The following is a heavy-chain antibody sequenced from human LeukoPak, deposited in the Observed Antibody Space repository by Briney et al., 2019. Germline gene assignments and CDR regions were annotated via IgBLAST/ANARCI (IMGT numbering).Heavy chain of an antibody. CDR2: ISYDGSNK. CDR3: AKGSESYYDSSGSGQVLDY. Sequence: GGSLRLSCAASGFIFSSYGMHWVRQAPGKGLEWVAVISYDGSNKYYADSVKGRFTISRDNSKNTLYLQMNSLRAEDTAVYYCAKGSESYYDSSGSGQVLDYWGQGTLVTVSS. J-gene: IGHJ4*02. CDR1: GFIFSSYG. D-gene: IGHD3-22*01. V-gene: IGHV3-30*18.